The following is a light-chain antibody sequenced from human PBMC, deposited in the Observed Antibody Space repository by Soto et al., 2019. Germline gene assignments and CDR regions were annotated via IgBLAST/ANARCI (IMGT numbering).Light chain of an antibody. Sequence: DMQLTQSPSTLSASVGDRVTITCRASESISDWLAWLQQKPGKAPKVLIYDASTLESGVPSRFSGSRSGTEFTLAISSLQPDDSATYYCQQYKTYSQWTFGQGTKVDNK. CDR2: DAS. J-gene: IGKJ1*01. CDR3: QQYKTYSQWT. V-gene: IGKV1-5*01. CDR1: ESISDW.